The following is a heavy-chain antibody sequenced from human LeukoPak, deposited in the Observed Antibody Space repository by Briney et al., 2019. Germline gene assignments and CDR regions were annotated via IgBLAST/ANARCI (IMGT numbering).Heavy chain of an antibody. Sequence: GGSLRLSCAAPGFTFSSYGMHWVRQAPGKGLEWVAFIWYDGSNEYYAGSVKGRFTISRDNSRNTLYLQMNSLRAEDTAVYYCAKDLTDYGDYGYWGQGTLVTSSS. CDR1: GFTFSSYG. J-gene: IGHJ4*02. D-gene: IGHD4-17*01. CDR3: AKDLTDYGDYGY. CDR2: IWYDGSNE. V-gene: IGHV3-30*02.